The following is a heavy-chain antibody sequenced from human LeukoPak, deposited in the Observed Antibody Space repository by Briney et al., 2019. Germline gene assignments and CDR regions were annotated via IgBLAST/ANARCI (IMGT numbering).Heavy chain of an antibody. CDR1: GYTFINYA. D-gene: IGHD1-1*01. CDR3: ARETVDGAAHY. Sequence: SVKVSCKASGYTFINYAIDWVRQAPGQRLEWMGGIIPTFGTANYAQKFQGRVTITADESTSTAYMELSSLRSEDTAVYYCARETVDGAAHYWGQGTLVTVSS. CDR2: IIPTFGTA. V-gene: IGHV1-69*13. J-gene: IGHJ4*02.